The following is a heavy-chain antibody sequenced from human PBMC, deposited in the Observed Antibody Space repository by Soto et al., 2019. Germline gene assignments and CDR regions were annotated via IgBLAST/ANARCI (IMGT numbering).Heavy chain of an antibody. V-gene: IGHV1-69*13. CDR1: GGTFSSYA. J-gene: IGHJ6*02. CDR3: ARALVGATTGYYYYGMDV. Sequence: GASVKVSCKASGGTFSSYAISWVRQAPGQGLEWMGGIIPIFGTANYAQKFQGRVTITADESTSTAYMELSSLRSEDTAVYYCARALVGATTGYYYYGMDVWGQGTTVTVSS. D-gene: IGHD1-26*01. CDR2: IIPIFGTA.